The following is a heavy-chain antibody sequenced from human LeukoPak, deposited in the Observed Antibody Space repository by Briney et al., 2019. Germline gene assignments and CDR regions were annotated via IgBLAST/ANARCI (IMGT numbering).Heavy chain of an antibody. CDR3: ARDQQTGSAAGPFDY. V-gene: IGHV1-69*01. CDR1: GGTFSSYA. Sequence: SVKVSCKASGGTFSSYAISWVRQAPGQGLEWMGGIIPIFGTANYAQKFQGRVTITADESTSTAYMELSSLRSEDTAVYYCARDQQTGSAAGPFDYWGQGTLVSVSS. J-gene: IGHJ4*02. CDR2: IIPIFGTA. D-gene: IGHD6-13*01.